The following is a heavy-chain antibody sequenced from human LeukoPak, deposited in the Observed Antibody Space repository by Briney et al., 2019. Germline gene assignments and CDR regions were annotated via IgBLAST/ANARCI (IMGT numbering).Heavy chain of an antibody. CDR3: AELGITMIGGV. CDR2: ISGSGGST. CDR1: GFTFSSYG. D-gene: IGHD3-10*02. Sequence: GGTLRLSCAASGFTFSSYGMSWVRQAPGKGLEWVSAISGSGGSTYYAGSVKGRFTTSRDNAKNSLYLQMNSLRAEDTAVYYCAELGITMIGGVWGKGTTVAISS. J-gene: IGHJ6*04. V-gene: IGHV3-23*01.